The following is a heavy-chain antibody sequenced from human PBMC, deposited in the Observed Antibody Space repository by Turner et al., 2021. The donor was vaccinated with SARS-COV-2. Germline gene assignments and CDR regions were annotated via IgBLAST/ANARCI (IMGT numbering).Heavy chain of an antibody. Sequence: EVQLVETGGGLIQPGGSVRLSCAASGLTVSSNYMTWVRQAPGKGLECVSVIYSGGSTYYADSVKGRFTISRDNSKNTLYLQMNSLRAEDTAVYYCARDLGTYGMDVWGQGTTVTVSS. CDR3: ARDLGTYGMDV. J-gene: IGHJ6*02. V-gene: IGHV3-53*02. CDR2: IYSGGST. CDR1: GLTVSSNY. D-gene: IGHD6-13*01.